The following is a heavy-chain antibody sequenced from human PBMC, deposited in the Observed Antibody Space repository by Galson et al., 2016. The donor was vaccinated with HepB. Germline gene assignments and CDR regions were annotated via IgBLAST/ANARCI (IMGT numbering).Heavy chain of an antibody. J-gene: IGHJ4*02. V-gene: IGHV3-30*04. CDR3: ARTTIRYFDWSPVDY. CDR1: GFTFNTYA. D-gene: IGHD3-9*01. CDR2: ISYDGRDK. Sequence: SLRLSCAASGFTFNTYAMHWVRQPPGKGLEWVAVISYDGRDKNYAESLKGRITISRDNSNNTLYLQMSSLRAEDTALYYCARTTIRYFDWSPVDYWGQGTLVTVSS.